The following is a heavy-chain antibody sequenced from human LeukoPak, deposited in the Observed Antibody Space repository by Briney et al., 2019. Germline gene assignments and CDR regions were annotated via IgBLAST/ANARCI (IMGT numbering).Heavy chain of an antibody. Sequence: SVKVSCKASGGTFSSYAISWVRQAPGQGLEWMGGIIPIFGTANYAQKFQGRVTMTRDTSTSTVYMELSSLRSEDTAVYYCAREDSGYSYGLDYWGQGTLVTVSS. D-gene: IGHD5-18*01. J-gene: IGHJ4*02. V-gene: IGHV1-69*05. CDR2: IIPIFGTA. CDR1: GGTFSSYA. CDR3: AREDSGYSYGLDY.